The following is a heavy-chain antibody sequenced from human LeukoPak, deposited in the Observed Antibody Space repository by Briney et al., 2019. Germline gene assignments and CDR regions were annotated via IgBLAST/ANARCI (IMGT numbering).Heavy chain of an antibody. CDR1: GGSINSSSYY. D-gene: IGHD3-3*01. CDR2: IYYSGST. V-gene: IGHV4-39*07. Sequence: SETLSLTCTVSGGSINSSSYYWGWIRQPPGKGLEWIGSIYYSGSTYYNPSLKSRVTISVDTSKNQFSLKLSSVTAADTAVYYCVLSVGTIPPRFDYWGQGTLVTVSS. CDR3: VLSVGTIPPRFDY. J-gene: IGHJ4*02.